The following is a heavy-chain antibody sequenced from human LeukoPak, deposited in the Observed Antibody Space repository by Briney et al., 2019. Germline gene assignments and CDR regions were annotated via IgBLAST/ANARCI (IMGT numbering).Heavy chain of an antibody. Sequence: GGSLRLSCAASGFTFSSYAMSWVRQAPGKGLERVLGISGNGVTTYDTDSVKGRFTISRDNSKNTLYLQMNGLRAEDTAVYYCVKGAAKFDSWGQGTLVTVSS. D-gene: IGHD6-13*01. CDR2: ISGNGVTT. J-gene: IGHJ4*02. CDR3: VKGAAKFDS. CDR1: GFTFSSYA. V-gene: IGHV3-23*01.